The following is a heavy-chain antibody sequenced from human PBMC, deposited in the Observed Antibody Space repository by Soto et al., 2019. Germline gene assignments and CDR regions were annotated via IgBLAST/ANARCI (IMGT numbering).Heavy chain of an antibody. Sequence: TGGSLRLSCAASGFTFSSYGMHWVRQAPGKGLEWVAVISYDGSNKYYADSVKGRFTISRDNSKNTLYLQMNSLRAEDTAVYYCAKDSIEGYYDSSGPIDYWGQGTLVTVSS. CDR2: ISYDGSNK. CDR1: GFTFSSYG. J-gene: IGHJ4*02. D-gene: IGHD3-22*01. CDR3: AKDSIEGYYDSSGPIDY. V-gene: IGHV3-30*18.